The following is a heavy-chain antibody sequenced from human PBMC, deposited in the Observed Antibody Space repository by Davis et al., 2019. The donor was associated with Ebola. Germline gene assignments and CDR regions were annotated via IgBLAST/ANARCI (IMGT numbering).Heavy chain of an antibody. J-gene: IGHJ6*02. V-gene: IGHV3-30-3*01. CDR2: ISYDGNYK. CDR1: GFTFRNYA. D-gene: IGHD3-10*01. CDR3: ARTGSGSGSYSNFYYHGLDV. Sequence: GESLKISCAASGFTFRNYAMHWVRQAPGKGLEWVAVISYDGNYKNYADSVKGRFTISRENGQNSLYLQMNSLRAEDTAVYYCARTGSGSGSYSNFYYHGLDVWGQGTTVTVSS.